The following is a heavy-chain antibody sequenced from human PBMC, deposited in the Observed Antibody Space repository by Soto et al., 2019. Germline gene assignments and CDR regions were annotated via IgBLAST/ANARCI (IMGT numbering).Heavy chain of an antibody. Sequence: QLQLQESGPGLVKPSETLSLTCTVSGGSISSSRYYWVWIRQPPGKGLEWIASVYNSGSAYYNPSLRSRVTIAVDTSRNQFSLKLTSVTAADTAVYYSARDYGDSPRYYYYYNYMDVWGKGTTVTVS. CDR1: GGSISSSRYY. V-gene: IGHV4-39*02. D-gene: IGHD4-17*01. J-gene: IGHJ6*03. CDR3: ARDYGDSPRYYYYYNYMDV. CDR2: VYNSGSA.